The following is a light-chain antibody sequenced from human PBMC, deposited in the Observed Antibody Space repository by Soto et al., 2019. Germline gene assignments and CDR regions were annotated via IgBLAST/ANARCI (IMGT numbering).Light chain of an antibody. CDR2: AAS. J-gene: IGKJ4*01. CDR3: QKFSAVPT. CDR1: EAIYNY. Sequence: DIQMTQSPSSLSASVGDRVTITCRASEAIYNYLAWYQQKPGKVPTLLISAASTLQSGVPSRFSGSGSGTDFTLTISSLQPEDVATYYCQKFSAVPTFGGGTKVEI. V-gene: IGKV1-27*01.